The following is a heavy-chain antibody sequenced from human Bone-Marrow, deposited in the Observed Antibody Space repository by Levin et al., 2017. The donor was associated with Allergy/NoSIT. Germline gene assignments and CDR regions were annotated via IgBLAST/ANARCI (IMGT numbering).Heavy chain of an antibody. CDR2: ISYRGST. D-gene: IGHD1-1*01. CDR3: ARLDGYSFDY. J-gene: IGHJ4*02. V-gene: IGHV4-31*03. CDR1: GGSISSAGYH. Sequence: SCTVSGGSISSAGYHWTWIRQYPGKGLEWIGYISYRGSTYFNPSLKSRLTMSIDTSEQHFSLNLTSVSAAYTAIYYCARLDGYSFDYWGQGALVTVSS.